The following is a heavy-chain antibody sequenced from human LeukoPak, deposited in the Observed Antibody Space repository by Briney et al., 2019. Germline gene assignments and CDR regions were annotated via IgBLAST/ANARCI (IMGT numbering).Heavy chain of an antibody. Sequence: GGTLRLSCAASGFTFSSYGMSWVRQAPGKGLEWVSGISSSFGRTYYADSVKGRFTISRDDSNDTLYVQMHSLRAEDTAVYYCAKGTLPRGYRYGYGLYYFDYWGQGTLVTVSS. D-gene: IGHD5-18*01. CDR1: GFTFSSYG. CDR3: AKGTLPRGYRYGYGLYYFDY. J-gene: IGHJ4*02. CDR2: ISSSFGRT. V-gene: IGHV3-23*01.